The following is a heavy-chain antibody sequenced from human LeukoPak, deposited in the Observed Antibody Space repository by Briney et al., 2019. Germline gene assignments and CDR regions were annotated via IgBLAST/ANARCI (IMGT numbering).Heavy chain of an antibody. CDR2: INHSGST. CDR1: GGSFSGYY. CDR3: ARLAAAGTVHWFDP. V-gene: IGHV4-34*01. Sequence: SETLSLTCAVYGGSFSGYYWSWIRQPPGTGLEWIGEINHSGSTYYNPSLKSRVTISVDTSKNQFSLKLSSVTAAETAIYYCARLAAAGTVHWFDPWGQGTLVTVSS. J-gene: IGHJ5*02. D-gene: IGHD6-13*01.